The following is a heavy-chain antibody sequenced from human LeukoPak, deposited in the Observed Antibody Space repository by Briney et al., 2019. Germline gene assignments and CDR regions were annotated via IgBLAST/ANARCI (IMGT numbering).Heavy chain of an antibody. CDR2: TYYRAKWYN. CDR1: DDSVSTNSAA. J-gene: IGHJ6*03. Sequence: SQTLSLTCAISDDSVSTNSAAGNSIRQPPSRGLEWLGRTYYRAKWYNDYAVSVKRRITITPDTSKNPFSLQLTSVTPEDTAVYYSARGVGTTQYYYYYMDVWGKGTAVTVSS. V-gene: IGHV6-1*01. D-gene: IGHD1-26*01. CDR3: ARGVGTTQYYYYYMDV.